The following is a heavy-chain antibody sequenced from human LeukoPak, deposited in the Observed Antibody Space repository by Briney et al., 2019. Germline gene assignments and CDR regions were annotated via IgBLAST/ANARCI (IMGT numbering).Heavy chain of an antibody. V-gene: IGHV1-18*01. D-gene: IGHD3-22*01. CDR3: ARGRYYYDSSGYYYRDWFDP. Sequence: ASVKVSCKASGGTFSSYAISWVRQAPGQGLEWMGWISAYNGNTNYAQKLQGRVTMTTDTSTSTAYMELRSLRSEDTAVYYCARGRYYYDSSGYYYRDWFDPWGQGTLVTVSS. J-gene: IGHJ5*02. CDR1: GGTFSSYA. CDR2: ISAYNGNT.